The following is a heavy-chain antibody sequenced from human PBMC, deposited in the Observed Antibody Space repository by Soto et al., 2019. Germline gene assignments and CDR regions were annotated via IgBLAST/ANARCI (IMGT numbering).Heavy chain of an antibody. CDR3: ASPLSQKGQG. CDR2: INHSGST. J-gene: IGHJ4*02. CDR1: GGSFSGYY. V-gene: IGHV4-34*01. Sequence: QVQLQQWGAGLLKPSETLSLTCAVYGGSFSGYYWSWIRQPPGKGLEWIGEINHSGSTNYNPSLKSRVTISVDTSKNQFSLKLSSVTAADTAVYYCASPLSQKGQGWGQGTLVTVSS.